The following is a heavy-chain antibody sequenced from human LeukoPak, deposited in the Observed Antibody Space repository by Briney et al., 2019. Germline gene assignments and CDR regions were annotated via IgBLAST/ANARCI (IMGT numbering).Heavy chain of an antibody. CDR1: GFTFSSYA. V-gene: IGHV3-48*01. CDR3: ARDRRQTLPD. CDR2: ISSSSSTI. Sequence: PGGSLRLSCAASGFTFSSYAMNWVRQAPGKGLEGVSYISSSSSTIYYADSVKGRFTISRDNAKDSLYLQMNSLGAEDTAVYYCARDRRQTLPDWGQGTLVTVSS. J-gene: IGHJ4*02.